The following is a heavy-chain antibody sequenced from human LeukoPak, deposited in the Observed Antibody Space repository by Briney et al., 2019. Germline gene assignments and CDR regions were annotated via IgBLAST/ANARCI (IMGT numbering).Heavy chain of an antibody. J-gene: IGHJ6*02. V-gene: IGHV3-21*01. CDR1: GFTFSSYS. CDR3: AREGYCSSTSCYRSYYYGMDV. Sequence: GGSLRLSRAASGFTFSSYSMNWVRQAPGKGLEWVSSISSSSSYIYYADSVKGRFTISRDNAKNSLYLQMNSLRAEDTAVYYCAREGYCSSTSCYRSYYYGMDVWGQGTTVNVSS. D-gene: IGHD2-2*01. CDR2: ISSSSSYI.